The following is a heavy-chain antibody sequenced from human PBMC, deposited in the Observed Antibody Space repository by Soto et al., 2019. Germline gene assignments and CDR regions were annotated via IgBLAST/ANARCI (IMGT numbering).Heavy chain of an antibody. J-gene: IGHJ4*02. V-gene: IGHV1-18*01. CDR1: GYTFTSYG. CDR3: ARGSITMEGDY. D-gene: IGHD3-10*01. Sequence: QVQLVQSGAEVKKPGASVKVSCKASGYTFTSYGISWVRQAPGQGLDWMGWISAYNGNTNYAENLQGRVTMTTDTATRTAYREVRSLRSDDTAVYYCARGSITMEGDYWGQGTLVTVSS. CDR2: ISAYNGNT.